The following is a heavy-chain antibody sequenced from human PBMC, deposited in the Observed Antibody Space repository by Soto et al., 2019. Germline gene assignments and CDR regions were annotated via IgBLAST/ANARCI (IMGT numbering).Heavy chain of an antibody. CDR2: IWYDGSNK. CDR1: GFTFSSYG. Sequence: QVQLVESGGGVVQPGRSLRLSCAASGFTFSSYGMHWVRQAPGKGLEWVAVIWYDGSNKYYADSVKGRFTISRDNSENTLYLQMNSLRAEDTAVYYCARDEPLEWLVFLFDPWGQGTLVTVSS. V-gene: IGHV3-33*01. CDR3: ARDEPLEWLVFLFDP. D-gene: IGHD6-19*01. J-gene: IGHJ5*02.